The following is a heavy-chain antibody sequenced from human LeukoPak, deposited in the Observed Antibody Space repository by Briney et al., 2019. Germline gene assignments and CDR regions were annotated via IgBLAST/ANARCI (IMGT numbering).Heavy chain of an antibody. J-gene: IGHJ5*02. D-gene: IGHD4-17*01. V-gene: IGHV3-64D*06. CDR3: VKEAPDYGDYYWSAP. CDR1: GFTFSSYA. Sequence: PGGSLRLSCSASGFTFSSYAMHWVRQAPGKGLEYVSAISSNGGSTYYADSVKGRFTISRDNSKNTLYLQMSSLRAEDTAVYYCVKEAPDYGDYYWSAPWGQGPLVTVPS. CDR2: ISSNGGST.